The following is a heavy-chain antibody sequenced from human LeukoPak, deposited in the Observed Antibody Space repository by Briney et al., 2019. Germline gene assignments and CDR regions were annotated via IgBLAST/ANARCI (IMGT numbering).Heavy chain of an antibody. V-gene: IGHV3-30-3*01. D-gene: IGHD6-19*01. J-gene: IGHJ4*02. Sequence: GRSLRLSCAASGFTFSSYAMHWVRQAPGKGLEWVAVISCDGSNKYYADSVKGRFTISRDNSKNTLYLQMNSLRAEDTAVYYCARESHKQWLVLPGYWGQGTLVTVSS. CDR3: ARESHKQWLVLPGY. CDR1: GFTFSSYA. CDR2: ISCDGSNK.